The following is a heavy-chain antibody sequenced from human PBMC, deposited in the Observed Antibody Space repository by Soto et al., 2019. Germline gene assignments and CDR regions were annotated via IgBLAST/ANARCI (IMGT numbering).Heavy chain of an antibody. CDR3: ARRIMITFGGVIAILDAFDI. CDR2: IWYEGSNK. CDR1: GFTFSSYC. Sequence: PGGALRLSCEASGFTFSSYCMHWVRPAPGKGLERVAVIWYEGSNKYYADSVKGRFTISRDNSKNTLYLQMNSLRAEDTAVYYCARRIMITFGGVIAILDAFDIWGQGTMVTVSS. J-gene: IGHJ3*02. V-gene: IGHV3-33*01. D-gene: IGHD3-16*02.